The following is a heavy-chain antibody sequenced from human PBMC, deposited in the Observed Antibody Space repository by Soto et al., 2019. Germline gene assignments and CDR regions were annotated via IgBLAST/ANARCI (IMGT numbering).Heavy chain of an antibody. J-gene: IGHJ6*02. CDR1: GGSMSPYF. CDR2: IYYSGTT. CDR3: ARGSRAYYYYYYGMDV. Sequence: ETLSLTCTVSGGSMSPYFWSWIRQSPGKGLEWIGYIYYSGTTNYNPSFKSRVTTLLDTSKNQFSLKLVSLTAADTAVYYCARGSRAYYYYYYGMDVWGQGTTVTVSS. V-gene: IGHV4-59*12. D-gene: IGHD2-2*01.